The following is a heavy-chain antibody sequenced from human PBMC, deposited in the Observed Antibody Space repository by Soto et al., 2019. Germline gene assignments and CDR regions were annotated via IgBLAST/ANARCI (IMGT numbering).Heavy chain of an antibody. D-gene: IGHD6-6*01. J-gene: IGHJ4*02. CDR2: ISGSGGST. V-gene: IGHV3-23*01. Sequence: GGSLRLSCAASGFAFSSYAMSWVRQAPGKGLEWVSAISGSGGSTYYADSVKGRFTISRDNSKNTLYLQMNSLRAEDTAVYYCAKDTAKDSSSLFDYWGQGTLVTVSS. CDR3: AKDTAKDSSSLFDY. CDR1: GFAFSSYA.